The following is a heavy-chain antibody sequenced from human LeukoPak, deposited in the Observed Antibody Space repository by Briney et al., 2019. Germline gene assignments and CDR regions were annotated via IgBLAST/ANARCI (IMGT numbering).Heavy chain of an antibody. J-gene: IGHJ3*02. CDR3: TTEGYNYGYHSFDI. Sequence: GGSLRLSRAASGFTFNNAWMSWVRQAPGKGLEWVGRIKSKTDGGTADYVAPVKGRFTISRDDAENTVYLEMNSLKIEDTAVYFCTTEGYNYGYHSFDIWGQGTMVTVSS. CDR1: GFTFNNAW. V-gene: IGHV3-15*01. D-gene: IGHD5-18*01. CDR2: IKSKTDGGTA.